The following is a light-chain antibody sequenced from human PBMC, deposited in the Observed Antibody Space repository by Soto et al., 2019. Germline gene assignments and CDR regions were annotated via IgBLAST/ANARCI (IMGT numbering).Light chain of an antibody. V-gene: IGKV1-39*01. CDR1: QTIGTY. J-gene: IGKJ1*01. Sequence: IEVTQSPSSLAASLGDRVTITCRASQTIGTYVNWYRQKSGAAPELLIYDASTLQSGVPSRFRGGASGTDFTLTINSLQLDDFATYFCQQTYSTLWTFGQGTKVEIK. CDR3: QQTYSTLWT. CDR2: DAS.